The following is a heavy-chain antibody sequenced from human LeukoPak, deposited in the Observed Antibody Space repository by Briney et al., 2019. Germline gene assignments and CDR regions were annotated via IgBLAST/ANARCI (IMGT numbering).Heavy chain of an antibody. D-gene: IGHD4-17*01. V-gene: IGHV3-30*04. CDR1: GFTFSSYA. Sequence: GGSLRLSCAASGFTFSSYAMHWVRQAPGKGLEWVAVISYDGSNKYYADSVKGRFTISRDNSKNTLYLQMNSLRAEDTAVYYCAIGLYGDYSLWGQGTLVTASS. CDR2: ISYDGSNK. CDR3: AIGLYGDYSL. J-gene: IGHJ4*02.